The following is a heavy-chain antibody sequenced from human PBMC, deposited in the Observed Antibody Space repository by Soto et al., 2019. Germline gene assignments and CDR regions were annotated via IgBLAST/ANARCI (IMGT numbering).Heavy chain of an antibody. CDR2: ISSSSSTL. D-gene: IGHD6-6*01. J-gene: IGHJ4*02. CDR1: GFTFSSYS. Sequence: GGSLRLSCAASGFTFSSYSMNWVRQAPGKGLEWVSYISSSSSTLYYADSVKGRFTISRDNAKNSLYLQMNSLRAEDTAVYYCARQKYSSSSGFDYWGQGTLVTVSS. V-gene: IGHV3-48*01. CDR3: ARQKYSSSSGFDY.